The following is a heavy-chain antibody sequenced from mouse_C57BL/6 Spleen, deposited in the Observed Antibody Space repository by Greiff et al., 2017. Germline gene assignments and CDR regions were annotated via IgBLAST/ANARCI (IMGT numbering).Heavy chain of an antibody. CDR1: GFTFSDYG. Sequence: EVMLVESGGGLVKPGGSLKLSCAASGFTFSDYGMHWVRQAPEKGLEWVAYISSGSSTIYYADTVKGRFTISRDNAKNTLFLQMTSLRSEDTAMYYCARPGLHAEDYAMDYWGQGTSVTVSS. CDR3: ARPGLHAEDYAMDY. V-gene: IGHV5-17*01. D-gene: IGHD2-4*01. J-gene: IGHJ4*01. CDR2: ISSGSSTI.